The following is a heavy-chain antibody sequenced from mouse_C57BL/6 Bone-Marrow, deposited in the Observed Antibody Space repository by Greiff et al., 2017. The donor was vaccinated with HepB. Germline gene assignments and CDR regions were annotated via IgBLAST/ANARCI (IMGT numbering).Heavy chain of an antibody. CDR3: TTERWLLRGFAY. V-gene: IGHV14-1*01. CDR2: IDPEDGDT. CDR1: GFNIKDYY. D-gene: IGHD2-3*01. J-gene: IGHJ3*01. Sequence: EVQLRQSGAELVRPGASVKLSCTASGFNIKDYYMHWVKQRPEQGLEWIGRIDPEDGDTEYAPKFQGKATMTADTSSNTAYLQLSSLTSEDTSVYYCTTERWLLRGFAYWGQGTLVTVSA.